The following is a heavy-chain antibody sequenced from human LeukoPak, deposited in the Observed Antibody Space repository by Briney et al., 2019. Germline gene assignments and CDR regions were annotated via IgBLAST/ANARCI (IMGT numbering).Heavy chain of an antibody. CDR3: AQSLGSGNWIGNWFDP. D-gene: IGHD1-1*01. V-gene: IGHV4-39*01. CDR2: IYYTGRT. CDR1: GVSISSSSHS. Sequence: SETLSLTCTVSGVSISSSSHSWGWIRQPPGKGLEWTGTIYYTGRTYYNPSLESRLTISVDTSKNQFSLKLTSVTAADTAMYYCAQSLGSGNWIGNWFDPWGQGTLVTVSS. J-gene: IGHJ5*02.